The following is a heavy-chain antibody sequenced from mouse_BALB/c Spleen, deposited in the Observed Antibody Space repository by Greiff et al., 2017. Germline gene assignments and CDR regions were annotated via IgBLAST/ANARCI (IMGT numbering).Heavy chain of an antibody. CDR1: GYAFTSYN. V-gene: IGHV1S135*01. D-gene: IGHD1-1*01. CDR3: ARRGYYGSSYFYYAMDY. J-gene: IGHJ4*01. Sequence: VQLKESGPELVKPGASVKVSCKASGYAFTSYNMYWVKQSHGKSLEWIGYIDPYNGGTSYNQKFKGKATLTVDKSSSTAYMHLNSLTSEDSAVYCCARRGYYGSSYFYYAMDYWGQGTSVTVSS. CDR2: IDPYNGGT.